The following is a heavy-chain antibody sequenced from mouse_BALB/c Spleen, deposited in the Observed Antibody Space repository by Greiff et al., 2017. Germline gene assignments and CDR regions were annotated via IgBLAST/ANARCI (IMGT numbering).Heavy chain of an antibody. Sequence: EVHLVESGGGLVQPGRSLKLSCAASGFDFSRYWMSWVRQAPGKGLEWIGEINPDSSTINYTPSLKDKFIISRDNAKNTLYLQMSKVRSEDTALYYCATPYYYGSPSWFAYWGQGTLVTVSA. J-gene: IGHJ3*01. CDR1: GFDFSRYW. CDR3: ATPYYYGSPSWFAY. CDR2: INPDSSTI. D-gene: IGHD1-1*01. V-gene: IGHV4-1*02.